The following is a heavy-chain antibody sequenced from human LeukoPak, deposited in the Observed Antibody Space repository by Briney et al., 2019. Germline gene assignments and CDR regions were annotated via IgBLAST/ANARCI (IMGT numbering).Heavy chain of an antibody. V-gene: IGHV4-59*01. CDR1: GGSISSYY. CDR2: IYYSGST. J-gene: IGHJ3*02. Sequence: SETLSLTCTGSGGSISSYYWSWIRQPPGKGLEWIGYIYYSGSTNYNPSLKSRVTISVDTSKNPFSLKLSSVTAADTAVYYCARPLHGAFDIWGQGTMVTVSS. CDR3: ARPLHGAFDI. D-gene: IGHD2-15*01.